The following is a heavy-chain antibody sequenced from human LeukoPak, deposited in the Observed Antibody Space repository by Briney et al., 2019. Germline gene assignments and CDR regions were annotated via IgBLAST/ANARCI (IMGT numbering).Heavy chain of an antibody. CDR3: AKPGSSGYYPVSYYYGMDV. CDR1: GFTFSSYA. CDR2: ISGSGGST. V-gene: IGHV3-23*01. J-gene: IGHJ6*02. Sequence: GGSLRLSCAASGFTFSSYAMSWVRQAPGKGLEWVSAISGSGGSTYYADSVKGRFTISRDNSKNTLYLQMNSLRAEDTAVYYCAKPGSSGYYPVSYYYGMDVWGQGTTVTVSS. D-gene: IGHD3-22*01.